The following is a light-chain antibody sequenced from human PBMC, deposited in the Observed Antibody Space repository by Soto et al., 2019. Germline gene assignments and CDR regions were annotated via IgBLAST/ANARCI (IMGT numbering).Light chain of an antibody. CDR1: QSVSTY. CDR2: DAS. CDR3: QQRSHWPPLT. J-gene: IGKJ4*01. V-gene: IGKV3-11*01. Sequence: EIVLTQSPATLSMSPGERATLSCRASQSVSTYLAWYQQKPGQAPRLLIFDASNRASGIPSRFSGSGSGTNFTLTISRLEPEDFAVYFCQQRSHWPPLTFGRGTKVEIK.